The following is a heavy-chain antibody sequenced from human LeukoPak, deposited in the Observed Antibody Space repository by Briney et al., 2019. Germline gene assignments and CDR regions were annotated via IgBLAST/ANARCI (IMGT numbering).Heavy chain of an antibody. D-gene: IGHD3-3*01. CDR1: GYTFTSYD. V-gene: IGHV1-8*01. CDR2: MNPNSGNT. Sequence: ASVKVSCKASGYTFTSYDINWVRQATGQGLEWMGWMNPNSGNTGYAQKFQGRVTMTRHTSISTAYMELSSLRSEDTAVYYCARVGFKVTIFGVVIQSRNWFDPWGQGTLVTVSS. J-gene: IGHJ5*02. CDR3: ARVGFKVTIFGVVIQSRNWFDP.